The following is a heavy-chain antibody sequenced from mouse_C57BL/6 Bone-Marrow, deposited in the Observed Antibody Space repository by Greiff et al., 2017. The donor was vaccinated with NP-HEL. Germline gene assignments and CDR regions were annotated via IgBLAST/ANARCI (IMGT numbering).Heavy chain of an antibody. D-gene: IGHD5-5*01. V-gene: IGHV1-59*01. CDR2: IDPSDSYT. Sequence: QVQLQQPGAELVRPGTSVKLSCKASGYTFTSYWMHWVKQRPGQGLEWIGVIDPSDSYTNYNQKFKGKATLTVDTSSSTAYMQLSSLTSEDSAVYYCARCHLPFDVWGTGTTVTVSS. CDR1: GYTFTSYW. J-gene: IGHJ1*03. CDR3: ARCHLPFDV.